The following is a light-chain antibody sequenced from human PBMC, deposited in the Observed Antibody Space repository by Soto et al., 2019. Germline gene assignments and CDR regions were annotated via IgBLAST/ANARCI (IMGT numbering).Light chain of an antibody. J-gene: IGLJ3*02. CDR3: CSYAGSPWV. CDR1: SSDVGNYNL. Sequence: QSALTQPASVSGSPGQSITISCTGTSSDVGNYNLVSWYQHHPGKAPKLMIHEGSKRPSGVSNRFSGSKSGNTAPLTISGLQAEDEADYYCCSYAGSPWVFGGGTKLTVL. V-gene: IGLV2-23*01. CDR2: EGS.